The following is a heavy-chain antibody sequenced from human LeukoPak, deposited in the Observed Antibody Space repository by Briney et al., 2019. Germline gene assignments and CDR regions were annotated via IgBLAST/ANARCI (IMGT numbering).Heavy chain of an antibody. CDR3: ASQDRRTGTTGY. CDR1: GYTFTSYD. CDR2: MNPNSGNT. D-gene: IGHD1-1*01. V-gene: IGHV1-8*01. J-gene: IGHJ4*02. Sequence: ASVNVSCKASGYTFTSYDINWVRQATGQGLEWMGWMNPNSGNTGYAQKFQGRVTMTRNTSISTAYMELSSLRSEDTAVYYCASQDRRTGTTGYWGQGTLVTVSS.